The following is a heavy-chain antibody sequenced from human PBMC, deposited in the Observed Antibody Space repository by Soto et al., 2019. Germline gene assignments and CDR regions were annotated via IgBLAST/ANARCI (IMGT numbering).Heavy chain of an antibody. Sequence: SETLSLTCTVSGGSISSYYWSWIRQPPGKGLEWIGYIYYSGSTNYNPSLKSRVTISVDTSKNQFSLKLSSVTAADTAVYYCARQAAAAGTVVGLPQPKRYYFDYWGQGTLVTVSS. CDR3: ARQAAAAGTVVGLPQPKRYYFDY. V-gene: IGHV4-59*08. D-gene: IGHD6-13*01. J-gene: IGHJ4*02. CDR2: IYYSGST. CDR1: GGSISSYY.